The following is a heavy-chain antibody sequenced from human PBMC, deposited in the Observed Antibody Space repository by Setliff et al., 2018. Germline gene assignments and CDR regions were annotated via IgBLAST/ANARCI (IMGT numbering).Heavy chain of an antibody. CDR2: MNPNNGNT. V-gene: IGHV1-18*01. D-gene: IGHD5-18*01. CDR1: GYTFTSYD. Sequence: GASVKVSCKASGYTFTSYDINWVRQATGQGLEWMGWMNPNNGNTNYAQKPQGRVTMNTDTSTSTAYMELRSLRSDDTAVYYCARDSQPQPPARGYSLAAYYWGQGTLVTVSS. J-gene: IGHJ4*02. CDR3: ARDSQPQPPARGYSLAAYY.